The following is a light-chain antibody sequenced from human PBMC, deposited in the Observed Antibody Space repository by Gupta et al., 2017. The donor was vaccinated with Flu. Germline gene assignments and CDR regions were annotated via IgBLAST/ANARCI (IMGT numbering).Light chain of an antibody. Sequence: ETVMTQSPATLSVSPGESATLSCRASQSVRNNYLGWYQQKPGQAPRLLIYGVSTRATGVPARFSGSGSGTEFTLTISSLQSEDFAVYFCQQGSSWPLTFGGGTKVEIK. CDR3: QQGSSWPLT. V-gene: IGKV3-15*01. CDR2: GVS. CDR1: QSVRNN. J-gene: IGKJ4*01.